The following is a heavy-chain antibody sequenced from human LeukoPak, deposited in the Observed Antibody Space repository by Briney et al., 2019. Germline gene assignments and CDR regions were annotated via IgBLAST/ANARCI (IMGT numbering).Heavy chain of an antibody. J-gene: IGHJ6*03. Sequence: GASVKVSCKASGYTFTSYDINWVRQATGQGLEWMGWMNPNSGNTGYAQKFQGRVTMTRNTSISTAYMELSSLRPEDTAVYYCARVSDYDILTGYYTNYMDVWGKGTTVTVSS. CDR2: MNPNSGNT. V-gene: IGHV1-8*01. CDR1: GYTFTSYD. D-gene: IGHD3-9*01. CDR3: ARVSDYDILTGYYTNYMDV.